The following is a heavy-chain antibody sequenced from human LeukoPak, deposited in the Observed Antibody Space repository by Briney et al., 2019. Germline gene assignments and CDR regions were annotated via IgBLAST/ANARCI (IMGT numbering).Heavy chain of an antibody. CDR2: IYYSGST. Sequence: SETLSLTCTVSGGSISTYYGNWIRQAPGKGLEWIGYIYYSGSTNYNPSLKSRVTISVDTSKNQFSLKLSSVTAADTAVYYCARAPIVGGSLLVYYYYGMDVWGQGTTVTVSS. CDR1: GGSISTYY. V-gene: IGHV4-59*01. J-gene: IGHJ6*02. CDR3: ARAPIVGGSLLVYYYYGMDV. D-gene: IGHD1-26*01.